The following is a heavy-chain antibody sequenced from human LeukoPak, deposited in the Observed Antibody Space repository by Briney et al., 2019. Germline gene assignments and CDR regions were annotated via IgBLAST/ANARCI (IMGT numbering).Heavy chain of an antibody. D-gene: IGHD4-17*01. CDR2: IFHSGSS. CDR1: GDSISSGDYS. Sequence: SETLSLTCAVSGDSISSGDYSWSWIRQPSGKGLEWIGYIFHSGSSYYNPSLKSRVTMSLDTSQKQFSLKLTSVTAADTALYYCARQPDYGDQVFDYWGQGILVTVSS. CDR3: ARQPDYGDQVFDY. J-gene: IGHJ4*02. V-gene: IGHV4-30-2*01.